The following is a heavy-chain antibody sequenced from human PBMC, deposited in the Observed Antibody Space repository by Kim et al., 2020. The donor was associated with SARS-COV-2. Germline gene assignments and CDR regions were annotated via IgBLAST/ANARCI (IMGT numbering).Heavy chain of an antibody. D-gene: IGHD1-26*01. CDR3: AKRVVVGPTGAPDY. CDR2: ISGSGGIT. CDR1: GFTFSSYG. Sequence: GGSLRLSCVASGFTFSSYGMTWVRQAPGKGLEWVSTISGSGGITYYAVSVKGRFTISRDNSKNTLYLQMNSLRAEDTAVYYCAKRVVVGPTGAPDYWGQGTLVTVSS. J-gene: IGHJ4*02. V-gene: IGHV3-23*01.